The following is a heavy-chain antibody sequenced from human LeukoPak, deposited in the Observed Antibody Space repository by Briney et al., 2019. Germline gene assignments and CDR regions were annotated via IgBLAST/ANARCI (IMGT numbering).Heavy chain of an antibody. Sequence: GGSLRLSCAASGFTFSSYSMNWVRQAPGKGLEWVSSISSSSSYIYYADSVKGRFTISRDNAKNSLYLQMNSLRAEDTAVYYCARDSGYGGYPYYFDYWGQGTLVTVSS. V-gene: IGHV3-21*01. J-gene: IGHJ4*02. CDR3: ARDSGYGGYPYYFDY. D-gene: IGHD4-17*01. CDR1: GFTFSSYS. CDR2: ISSSSSYI.